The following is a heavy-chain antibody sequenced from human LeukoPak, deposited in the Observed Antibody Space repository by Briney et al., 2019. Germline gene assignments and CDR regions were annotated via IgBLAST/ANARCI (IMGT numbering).Heavy chain of an antibody. D-gene: IGHD3-16*01. CDR1: GGSISSGGYY. V-gene: IGHV4-31*03. CDR3: AKVLRGTGNWFDP. CDR2: IYYSGST. Sequence: TSQTLSLTCTVSGGSISSGGYYWSWIRQYPGKGLEWIGSIYYSGSTYYNPSLKSRLSISVDTSNNQFSLNLSSVTAADTAAYYCAKVLRGTGNWFDPWGQGTLVTVSS. J-gene: IGHJ5*02.